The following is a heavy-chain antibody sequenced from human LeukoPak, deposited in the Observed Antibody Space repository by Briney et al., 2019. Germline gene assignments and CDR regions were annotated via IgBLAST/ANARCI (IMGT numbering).Heavy chain of an antibody. V-gene: IGHV3-48*01. J-gene: IGHJ5*02. CDR3: ATFCSGGDCYSFAP. CDR2: ISGSSSTI. Sequence: PGGSLRLSCAASGFTFSSYSMNWVRQAPGKGLEWVSYISGSSSTIYYADSVRGRFTISRDNAENSLYLQMNSLRAEDTAVYYCATFCSGGDCYSFAPWGQGTLVTVSS. CDR1: GFTFSSYS. D-gene: IGHD2-15*01.